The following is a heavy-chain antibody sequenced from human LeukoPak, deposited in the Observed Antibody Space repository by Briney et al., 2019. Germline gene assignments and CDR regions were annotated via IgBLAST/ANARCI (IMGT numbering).Heavy chain of an antibody. Sequence: SETLSLTCTVSGGSISGYYWSWIRQPPGKGLEWIGEINHSGSTNYNPSLKSRVTMSVDTSKNQFSLKLSSVTAADTAVYYCARSNYVWGSYRPRQSDAFDIWGQGTMVTVSS. V-gene: IGHV4-34*01. D-gene: IGHD3-16*02. CDR3: ARSNYVWGSYRPRQSDAFDI. CDR2: INHSGST. CDR1: GGSISGYY. J-gene: IGHJ3*02.